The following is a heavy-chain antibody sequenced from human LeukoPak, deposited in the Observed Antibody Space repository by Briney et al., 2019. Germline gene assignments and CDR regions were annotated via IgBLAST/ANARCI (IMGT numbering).Heavy chain of an antibody. CDR3: ARGYSGYVFFDY. V-gene: IGHV3-7*04. J-gene: IGHJ4*02. CDR2: INRDGSEK. D-gene: IGHD5-12*01. CDR1: GFTFTSHR. Sequence: GGSLRLSCAASGFTFTSHRMSWVRRAPGKGLEWVANINRDGSEKHYVDSVKGRFTISRDNAKNSLYLQMNSLRAEDTAVYYCARGYSGYVFFDYWGQGTLVTVSS.